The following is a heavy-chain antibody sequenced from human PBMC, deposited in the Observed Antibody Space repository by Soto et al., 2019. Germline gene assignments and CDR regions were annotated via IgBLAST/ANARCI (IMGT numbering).Heavy chain of an antibody. D-gene: IGHD6-13*01. J-gene: IGHJ5*01. CDR1: GYTFTSYG. CDR2: ISAYNGNT. CDR3: ARDHVTYTISGLPIES. Sequence: QIQLVQSGAEVKKPGASVKVSCKASGYTFTSYGISWVRQAPGQGLEWMGWISAYNGNTNYAQKLQDRVTMTTDTSTRTAYMDLRSMRSDDTAVYYCARDHVTYTISGLPIESGGQGTLVTFSS. V-gene: IGHV1-18*01.